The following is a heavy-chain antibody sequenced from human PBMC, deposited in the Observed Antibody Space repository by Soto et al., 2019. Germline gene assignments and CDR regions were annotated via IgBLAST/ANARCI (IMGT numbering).Heavy chain of an antibody. Sequence: AASVKVSCKVSGYTLTELSMHWVRQAPGKGLEWMGGFDPEDGETIYAQKFQGRVTITADKSTSTAYMELSSLRSEDTAVYYCARDGNVSGSYSWTRGVFDYWGQGTLVTVSS. D-gene: IGHD3-10*01. J-gene: IGHJ4*02. CDR1: GYTLTELS. CDR2: FDPEDGET. CDR3: ARDGNVSGSYSWTRGVFDY. V-gene: IGHV1-24*01.